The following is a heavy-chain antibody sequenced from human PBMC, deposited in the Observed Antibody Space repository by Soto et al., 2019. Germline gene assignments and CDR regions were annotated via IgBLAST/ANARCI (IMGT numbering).Heavy chain of an antibody. D-gene: IGHD3-3*01. CDR3: ARAPSFARITIFGPLPYHYGMDV. J-gene: IGHJ6*02. V-gene: IGHV4-31*03. CDR1: GGSISSGGYY. Sequence: SETLSLTCTVSGGSISSGGYYWSWIRQHPGKGLEWIGYIYYSGSTYYNPSLKSRVTISVDTSKNQFSLKLSSVTSADTAVYYCARAPSFARITIFGPLPYHYGMDVWGQGTTVTVSS. CDR2: IYYSGST.